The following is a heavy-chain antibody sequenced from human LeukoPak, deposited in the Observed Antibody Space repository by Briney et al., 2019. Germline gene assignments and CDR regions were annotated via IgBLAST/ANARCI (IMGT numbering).Heavy chain of an antibody. Sequence: GGSLRLSCAASGFTFSSYWMSWVRQAPGKGLEWVANIKQDGSEKYYVDSVKGRFTISRDNAKNSLYLQMNSLRAEDTAVYYCARNKWDYYGSGSYAYSDYWGQGTLVTVPP. CDR1: GFTFSSYW. CDR2: IKQDGSEK. D-gene: IGHD3-10*01. CDR3: ARNKWDYYGSGSYAYSDY. J-gene: IGHJ4*02. V-gene: IGHV3-7*01.